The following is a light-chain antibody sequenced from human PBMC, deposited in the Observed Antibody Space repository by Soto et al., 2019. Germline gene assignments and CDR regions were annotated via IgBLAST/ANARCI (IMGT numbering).Light chain of an antibody. V-gene: IGKV3-20*01. CDR2: GKS. Sequence: EIVLTQSPGTLSLSPGERATLPFRASQSVKSSYLAWYQHKPGQAPRLLIYGKSSRATGIPDRFSGSGSGTDFTLTISRLEPEDFAVYYCQQYGSSITFGQGTRLDIK. CDR3: QQYGSSIT. J-gene: IGKJ5*01. CDR1: QSVKSSY.